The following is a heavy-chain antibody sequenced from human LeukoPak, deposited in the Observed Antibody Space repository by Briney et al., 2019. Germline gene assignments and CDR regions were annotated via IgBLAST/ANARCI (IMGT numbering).Heavy chain of an antibody. D-gene: IGHD2-2*01. Sequence: PGGSLRLSCAASGFTFSSYAMHWVRQAPGKGLEWVAVISYDGSNKYYADSVKGRFTISRDNAKNSLYLQMNSLRAEDTAVYYCARDAVPAAEDAFDIWGQGTMVTVSS. CDR3: ARDAVPAAEDAFDI. V-gene: IGHV3-30*07. CDR1: GFTFSSYA. J-gene: IGHJ3*02. CDR2: ISYDGSNK.